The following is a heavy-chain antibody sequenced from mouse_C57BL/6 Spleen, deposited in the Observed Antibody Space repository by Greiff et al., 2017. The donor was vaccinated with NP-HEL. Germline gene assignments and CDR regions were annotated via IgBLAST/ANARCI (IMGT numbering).Heavy chain of an antibody. V-gene: IGHV1-42*01. CDR1: GYSFTGYY. D-gene: IGHD1-1*01. CDR2: INPSTGGT. Sequence: EVQLQQSGPELVKPGASVKISCKASGYSFTGYYMNWVKQSPEKSLEWIGEINPSTGGTTYNQKFKAKATLTVDKSSSTAYMQLKSLTAEDSAVYYCARWGLRYAMDYGGQGTSVTVAS. CDR3: ARWGLRYAMDY. J-gene: IGHJ4*01.